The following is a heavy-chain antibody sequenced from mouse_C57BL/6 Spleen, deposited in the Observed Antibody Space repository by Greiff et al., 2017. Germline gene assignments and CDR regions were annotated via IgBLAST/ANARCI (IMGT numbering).Heavy chain of an antibody. CDR1: GYTFTSYW. Sequence: QVQLQQPGAELVKPGASVKMSCKASGYTFTSYWITWVKQRPGQGLEWIGDIYPGSGSTNYNEKFKSKATLTVDTSSSTAYMQLSSLTSEDSAVYYCARRGEIDWYFDVWGTGTTVTVSS. J-gene: IGHJ1*03. CDR2: IYPGSGST. V-gene: IGHV1-55*01. CDR3: ARRGEIDWYFDV.